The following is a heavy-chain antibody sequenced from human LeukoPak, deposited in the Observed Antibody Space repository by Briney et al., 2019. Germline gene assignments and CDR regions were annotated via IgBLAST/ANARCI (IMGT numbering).Heavy chain of an antibody. CDR3: ARAIAAAGTSDAFDI. CDR2: IYTRGST. Sequence: PSETLSLTYTVSGGSISSGSYYWSWIRQPAGKGLEWIGRIYTRGSTNYNPSLKSRVTISVDTSKNQFSLKLSSVTAADTAVYYCARAIAAAGTSDAFDIWGQGTMVTVSS. D-gene: IGHD6-13*01. J-gene: IGHJ3*02. CDR1: GGSISSGSYY. V-gene: IGHV4-61*02.